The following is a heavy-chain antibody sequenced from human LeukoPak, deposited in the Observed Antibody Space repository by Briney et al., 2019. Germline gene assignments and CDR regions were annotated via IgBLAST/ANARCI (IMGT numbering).Heavy chain of an antibody. D-gene: IGHD3-10*01. CDR1: GYTFTNYD. J-gene: IGHJ4*02. CDR2: MNPNSGNT. CDR3: ARGSCGSGSYLLDY. Sequence: GASVKVSCKASGYTFTNYDINWVRQATGQGLEWMGWMNPNSGNTGYAQKFQGRVTLTRNTSITTAYMELSSLGSEDTAVYYCARGSCGSGSYLLDYWGQGTLVTVSS. V-gene: IGHV1-8*03.